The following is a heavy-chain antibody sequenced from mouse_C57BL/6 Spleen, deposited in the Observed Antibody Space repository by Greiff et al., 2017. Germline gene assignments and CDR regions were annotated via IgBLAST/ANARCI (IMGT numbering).Heavy chain of an antibody. D-gene: IGHD4-1*01. J-gene: IGHJ3*01. CDR3: ARRGLTGTSFAY. V-gene: IGHV1-80*01. CDR1: GYAFSSYW. Sequence: QVQLQQSGAELVKPGASVKISCKASGYAFSSYWMNWVKQRPGKGLEWIGQIYPGDGDTNYNGKFKGKATLTADKSSSTAYMQLSSLTSEDSAVYFCARRGLTGTSFAYWGQGTLVTVSA. CDR2: IYPGDGDT.